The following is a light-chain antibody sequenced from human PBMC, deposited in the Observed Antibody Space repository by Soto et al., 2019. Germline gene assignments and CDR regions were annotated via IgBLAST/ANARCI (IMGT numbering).Light chain of an antibody. CDR3: SSYAGSNMVV. CDR1: SSDVGGYNY. Sequence: QSALTQPHSASGSPGQTVTISRTGTSSDVGGYNYVSWYQQHPGKAPKLMIYEVSKRPSGVPDRFSGSKSGNTASLTVSGLQAEDEADYYCSSYAGSNMVVFGGGTKLTVL. V-gene: IGLV2-8*01. CDR2: EVS. J-gene: IGLJ2*01.